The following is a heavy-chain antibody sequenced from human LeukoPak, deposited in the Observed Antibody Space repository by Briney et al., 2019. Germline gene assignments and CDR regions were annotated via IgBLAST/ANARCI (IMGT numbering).Heavy chain of an antibody. V-gene: IGHV3-74*01. CDR3: ASKATGYSSGLLPSRYGMDV. Sequence: PGRSLRLSCAASGFTFSSYWMHWVRQAPGKGLVWVSRINSDGSSTSYADSVKGRFTISRDNVKNTLYLQMNSLRAEDTAVYYCASKATGYSSGLLPSRYGMDVWGKGTTVTVSS. CDR2: INSDGSST. CDR1: GFTFSSYW. D-gene: IGHD6-19*01. J-gene: IGHJ6*04.